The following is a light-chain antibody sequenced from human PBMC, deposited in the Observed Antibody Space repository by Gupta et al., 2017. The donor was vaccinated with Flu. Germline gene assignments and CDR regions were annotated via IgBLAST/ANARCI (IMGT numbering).Light chain of an antibody. V-gene: IGKV1-33*01. CDR3: QQHDGLPRT. J-gene: IGKJ5*01. Sequence: DIQMTQSPSPLSASVGDRVTISCQASQDITNHLNWYQQRPETAPKLLIYDASNLETGVPLRFTGSGSGTQFTLTINGRQAEDIATYYCQQHDGLPRTFGQGTRLDIK. CDR2: DAS. CDR1: QDITNH.